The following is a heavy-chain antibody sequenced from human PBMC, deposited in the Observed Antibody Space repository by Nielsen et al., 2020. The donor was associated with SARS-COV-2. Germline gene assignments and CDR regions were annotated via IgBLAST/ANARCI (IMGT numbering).Heavy chain of an antibody. Sequence: SQTLSLTCAVYGGSFSGYYWSWIRQPPGKGLEWIGEINHSGSTNYNPSLKSRVTISVDTSKNQFSLKLSSVTAADTAVYYCASRFSGYYPPIDYWGQGTLVTVSS. CDR3: ASRFSGYYPPIDY. CDR1: GGSFSGYY. CDR2: INHSGST. V-gene: IGHV4-34*01. J-gene: IGHJ4*02. D-gene: IGHD3-22*01.